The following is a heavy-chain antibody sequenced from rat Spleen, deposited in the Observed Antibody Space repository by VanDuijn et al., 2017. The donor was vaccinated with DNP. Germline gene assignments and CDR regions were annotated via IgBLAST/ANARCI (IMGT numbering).Heavy chain of an antibody. D-gene: IGHD1-1*01. J-gene: IGHJ4*01. Sequence: EVQLQESGPGLVKPSQSLSLTCSVTGYSITSNHKWSWIRKFPGNELEWMGYINNAGITNYNPSLKSRISITRDTSKNQFFLQLNSLTTEDTATYYCARLRLEWEVRAMDAWGQGTSVTVSS. CDR3: ARLRLEWEVRAMDA. CDR1: GYSITSNHK. CDR2: INNAGIT. V-gene: IGHV3-3*01.